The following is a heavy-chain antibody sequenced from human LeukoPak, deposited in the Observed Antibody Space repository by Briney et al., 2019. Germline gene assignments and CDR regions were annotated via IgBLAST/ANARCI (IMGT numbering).Heavy chain of an antibody. D-gene: IGHD6-19*01. J-gene: IGHJ3*02. Sequence: GGSLRLSCAASGFTFSDYYMSWIRQAPGKGLEWVSYISSSGSTIYYADSVKGRFTISRDNAKNSLYLQMNSLRAEDTAVYYCAREEAMAVAVHAFDIWGQGTMVTVSS. CDR3: AREEAMAVAVHAFDI. CDR2: ISSSGSTI. V-gene: IGHV3-11*01. CDR1: GFTFSDYY.